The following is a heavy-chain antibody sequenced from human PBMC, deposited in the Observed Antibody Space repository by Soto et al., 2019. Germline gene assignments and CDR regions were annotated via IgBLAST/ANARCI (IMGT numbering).Heavy chain of an antibody. J-gene: IGHJ6*02. Sequence: ASVKVSCKASGYTFTRYGISWVRQAPGQGLEWMGWISGYNGDANYAQRFQGRVSMTIDTSTTTAYMELRTLTPDDTAVYYCAKNGQPPYYYYGLDVWGQGTTVPSP. CDR1: GYTFTRYG. V-gene: IGHV1-18*01. CDR2: ISGYNGDA. CDR3: AKNGQPPYYYYGLDV. D-gene: IGHD2-8*01.